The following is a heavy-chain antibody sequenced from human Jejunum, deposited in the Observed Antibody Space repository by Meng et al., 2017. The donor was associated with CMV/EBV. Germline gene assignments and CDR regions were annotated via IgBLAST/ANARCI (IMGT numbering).Heavy chain of an antibody. CDR2: IYYSGST. V-gene: IGHV4-59*01. CDR1: ISSCY. CDR3: ARGHSSGWYGAAYYYGMDV. Sequence: ISSCYWSWIRQPPGKGLEWIGYIYYSGSTNYNPSLKSRVTISVDTSKNQFSLKLSSVTAADTAVYYCARGHSSGWYGAAYYYGMDVWGQGTTVTVSS. J-gene: IGHJ6*02. D-gene: IGHD6-19*01.